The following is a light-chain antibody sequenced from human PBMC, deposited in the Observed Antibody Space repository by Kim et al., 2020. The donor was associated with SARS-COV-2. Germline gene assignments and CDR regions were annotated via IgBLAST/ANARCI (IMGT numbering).Light chain of an antibody. J-gene: IGKJ4*01. CDR3: QQYYSYPLT. V-gene: IGKV1-8*01. Sequence: SATGDRVTITCRASQGISSYLAWYQQKPGKAPKLLIYAASTLQSGVPSRFSGSGSGTDFTLTISCLQSEDFATYYCQQYYSYPLTFGGGTKVDIK. CDR2: AAS. CDR1: QGISSY.